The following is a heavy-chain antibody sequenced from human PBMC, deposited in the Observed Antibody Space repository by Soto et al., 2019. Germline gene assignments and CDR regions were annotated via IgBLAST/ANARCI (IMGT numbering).Heavy chain of an antibody. CDR1: GYSFTSYW. Sequence: PGESLKISCKGSGYSFTSYWIGWVRQMPGKGLEWMGIIYPGDSDTRYSPSFQGQVTISADKSISTAYLQWSSLKASDTAMYYCARRAYLCSGGSCYSYYFDYWGHGTLVTVSS. J-gene: IGHJ4*01. D-gene: IGHD2-15*01. CDR3: ARRAYLCSGGSCYSYYFDY. V-gene: IGHV5-51*01. CDR2: IYPGDSDT.